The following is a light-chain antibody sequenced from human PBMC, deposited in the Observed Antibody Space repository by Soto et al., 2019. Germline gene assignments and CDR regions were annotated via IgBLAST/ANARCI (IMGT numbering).Light chain of an antibody. CDR2: GAS. V-gene: IGKV3-20*01. J-gene: IGKJ1*01. Sequence: EVFLTQSPGTLSLSLWETATLSCRASQTVTRSYLAWYQQKPGQAPRLLIYGASTRATGIPARFSGSGSGTDFTLTISRLEPEDFAVYYCQQYGSSPPVTFGQGTKVDIK. CDR1: QTVTRSY. CDR3: QQYGSSPPVT.